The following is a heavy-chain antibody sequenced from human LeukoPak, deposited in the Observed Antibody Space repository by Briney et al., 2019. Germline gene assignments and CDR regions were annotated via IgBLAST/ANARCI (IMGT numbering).Heavy chain of an antibody. J-gene: IGHJ4*02. Sequence: PGGSLRLSCSVSGLTFYTYAMSWVRRAPGKGLEWVSTISSSGSSTYYADSVKGRFTVSRDNSRNTLYLQMNSLRAEDTAIYYCAKGGSSWARFDDWGQGTLVTVSS. CDR3: AKGGSSWARFDD. D-gene: IGHD6-13*01. V-gene: IGHV3-23*01. CDR1: GLTFYTYA. CDR2: ISSSGSST.